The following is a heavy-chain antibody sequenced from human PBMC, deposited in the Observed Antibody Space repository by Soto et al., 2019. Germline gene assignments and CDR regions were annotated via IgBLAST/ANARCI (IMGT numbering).Heavy chain of an antibody. CDR1: GGSFSGYY. J-gene: IGHJ4*02. CDR2: INHSGST. D-gene: IGHD3-3*01. CDR3: ASSRPQDYDFWSGYYYFDY. Sequence: SETLSLTCAVYGGSFSGYYWSWIRQPPGKGLEWIGEINHSGSTNYNPSLKSRVTISVDTSKNQFSLKLSSVTAADTAVYYCASSRPQDYDFWSGYYYFDYWGQGTLVTVS. V-gene: IGHV4-34*01.